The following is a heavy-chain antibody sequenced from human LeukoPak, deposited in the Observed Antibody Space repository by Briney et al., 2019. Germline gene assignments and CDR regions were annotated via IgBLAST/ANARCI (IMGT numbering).Heavy chain of an antibody. CDR2: IKDDGSDK. CDR1: GFTFSDYY. Sequence: QTGGSLRLSCAASGFTFSDYYMTWIRQAPGKGLEWVASIKDDGSDKYYVDSVKGRFSISKDNAKNSVYLQMNSLRVEDTAVYYCVPINWHPPGDFDRWGQGTLVIVSS. CDR3: VPINWHPPGDFDR. V-gene: IGHV3-7*01. D-gene: IGHD7-27*01. J-gene: IGHJ4*02.